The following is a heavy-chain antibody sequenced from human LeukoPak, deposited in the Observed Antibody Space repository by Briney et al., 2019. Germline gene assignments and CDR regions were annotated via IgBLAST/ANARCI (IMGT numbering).Heavy chain of an antibody. D-gene: IGHD3-10*01. CDR3: ARQKTRTLVISMVRGGRSPHNWFDP. V-gene: IGHV3-48*01. J-gene: IGHJ5*02. CDR2: ISSSSSII. CDR1: GFTFSSYS. Sequence: GGSLRLSCAASGFTFSSYSMNWVRQAPGKGLEWVSYISSSSSIIYYADSVKGRFTISRDNAKNSLYLQMNSLRAEDTAVYYCARQKTRTLVISMVRGGRSPHNWFDPWGQGTLVTVSS.